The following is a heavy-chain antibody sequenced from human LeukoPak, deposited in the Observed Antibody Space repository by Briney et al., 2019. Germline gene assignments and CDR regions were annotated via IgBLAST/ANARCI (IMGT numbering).Heavy chain of an antibody. V-gene: IGHV4-30-2*01. D-gene: IGHD6-13*01. J-gene: IGHJ3*02. CDR1: GGSISSGGYY. CDR2: IYHSGST. CDR3: ARLDSSWYDAFDI. Sequence: SETLSLTCTVSGGSISSGGYYWSSLRQPPGKGLEWIGYIYHSGSTYYNPSLKSRVTISVDRSKNQFSLKLSSVTAADTAVYYCARLDSSWYDAFDIWGQGTMVTVSS.